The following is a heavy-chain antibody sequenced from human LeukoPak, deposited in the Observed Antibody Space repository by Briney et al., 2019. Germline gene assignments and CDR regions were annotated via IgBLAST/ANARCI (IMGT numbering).Heavy chain of an antibody. CDR1: GGSFSGYY. CDR3: ARGVAAFDY. D-gene: IGHD6-19*01. CDR2: INHSGST. V-gene: IGHV4-34*01. Sequence: SETLSLTCAVYGGSFSGYYWSWIRQPPGKGLEWIGEINHSGSTNYNPSLKSRVAISVDTSKNQFSLKLSSVTAADTAVYYCARGVAAFDYWGQGTLVTVSS. J-gene: IGHJ4*02.